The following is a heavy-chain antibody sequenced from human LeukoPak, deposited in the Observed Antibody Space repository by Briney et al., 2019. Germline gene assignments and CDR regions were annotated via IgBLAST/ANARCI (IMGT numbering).Heavy chain of an antibody. D-gene: IGHD3-3*01. CDR1: GFTFSSYA. CDR3: ARGGKGFLEWSRTGRARHIDY. Sequence: PGGSLRLSCAASGFTFSSYAMHWVRQAPGKGLVWVSRINSDGSSTSYADSVKGRFTISGDNAKNTLYLQMNSLRAEDTAVYYCARGGKGFLEWSRTGRARHIDYWGQGTLVTVSS. CDR2: INSDGSST. J-gene: IGHJ4*02. V-gene: IGHV3-74*01.